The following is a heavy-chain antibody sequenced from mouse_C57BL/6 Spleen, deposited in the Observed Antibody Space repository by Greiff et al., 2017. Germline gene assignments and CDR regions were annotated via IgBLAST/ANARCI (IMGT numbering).Heavy chain of an antibody. CDR2: IRLKSDNYAT. J-gene: IGHJ1*03. CDR3: TSFYYYGSSYDWYFDV. Sequence: EVKLVESGGGLVQPGGSMKLSCVASGFTFSNYWMNWVRQSPEKGLEWVAQIRLKSDNYATHYAESVKGRFTISRDDSKSSVYLKMNNLRAEDTGIYYCTSFYYYGSSYDWYFDVWGTGTTVTVSS. CDR1: GFTFSNYW. V-gene: IGHV6-3*01. D-gene: IGHD1-1*01.